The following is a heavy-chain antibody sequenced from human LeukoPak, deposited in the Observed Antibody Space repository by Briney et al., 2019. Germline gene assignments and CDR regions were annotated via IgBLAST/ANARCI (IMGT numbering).Heavy chain of an antibody. CDR2: IDSTGST. V-gene: IGHV3-66*01. CDR3: ARDIGGDHDY. D-gene: IGHD2-21*01. Sequence: AGGSLRLSCVASGILVSSNYMSWVRQAPGKGLEWVSFIDSTGSTYYADSVKGRFTISRDNSRNTLYLQMNSLRVEDTAVYYCARDIGGDHDYWGQGTLVTVSS. CDR1: GILVSSNY. J-gene: IGHJ4*02.